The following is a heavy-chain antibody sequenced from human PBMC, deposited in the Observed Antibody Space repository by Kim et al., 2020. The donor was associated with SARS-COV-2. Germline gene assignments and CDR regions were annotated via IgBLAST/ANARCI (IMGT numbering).Heavy chain of an antibody. Sequence: GATDYAAPLKGRFTISRDESKDTLYLQMSSLKTEDTAMYYCTEDRGALTAWGQGTLVTVSS. CDR3: TEDRGALTA. J-gene: IGHJ4*02. CDR2: GAT. D-gene: IGHD2-21*02. V-gene: IGHV3-15*01.